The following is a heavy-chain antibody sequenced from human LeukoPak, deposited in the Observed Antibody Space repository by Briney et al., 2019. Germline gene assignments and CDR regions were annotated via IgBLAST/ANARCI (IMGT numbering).Heavy chain of an antibody. CDR2: ISYDGSNK. J-gene: IGHJ3*02. Sequence: GRSLRLSCAASGFTFSSYAMHWVRQAPGKGLEWVAVISYDGSNKYYADSVKGRFTISRDNSKNTLYLQMNSLRAEDTAVYYCARDQGDLHAFDIWGQGTMVTVSS. V-gene: IGHV3-30-3*01. CDR1: GFTFSSYA. CDR3: ARDQGDLHAFDI. D-gene: IGHD3-16*01.